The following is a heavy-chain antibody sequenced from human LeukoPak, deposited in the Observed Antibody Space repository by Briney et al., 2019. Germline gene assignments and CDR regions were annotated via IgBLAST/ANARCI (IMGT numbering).Heavy chain of an antibody. Sequence: SETLSLTCAVYGGSFSGYYWSWIRQPPGKGLEWIGDINHSGSTNYNPSLKSRVTISVDTSKNQFSLKLSSVTAADTAVYYCARGHHGSGSYSSWGQGTLVTVSS. D-gene: IGHD3-10*01. CDR1: GGSFSGYY. J-gene: IGHJ4*02. CDR2: INHSGST. V-gene: IGHV4-34*01. CDR3: ARGHHGSGSYSS.